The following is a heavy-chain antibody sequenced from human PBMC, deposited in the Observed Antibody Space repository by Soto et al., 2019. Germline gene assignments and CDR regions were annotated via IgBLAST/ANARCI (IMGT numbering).Heavy chain of an antibody. V-gene: IGHV1-69*13. D-gene: IGHD6-13*01. CDR2: IILIFGTA. CDR1: GGTFSSYA. J-gene: IGHJ4*02. Sequence: SVKVSCKASGGTFSSYAISWVRQAPGQGLEWMGGIILIFGTANYAQKFQGRVTITADESTSTAYMELSSLGSEDTAVYYCARDLSRGTGDSSSWSFDYWGQGTLVTVSS. CDR3: ARDLSRGTGDSSSWSFDY.